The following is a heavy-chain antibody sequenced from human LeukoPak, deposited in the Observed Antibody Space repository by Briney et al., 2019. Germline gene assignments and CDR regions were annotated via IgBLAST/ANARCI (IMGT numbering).Heavy chain of an antibody. CDR3: AKDTDSSGWRPLES. J-gene: IGHJ4*02. D-gene: IGHD6-19*01. Sequence: GRSLRLSCAASGFTFGDYAMHWVRQAPGKGLEWVSSINWNGVTKGYVDSVKGRFTISRDNAKNSLYPQMNSLRVEDTALYYCAKDTDSSGWRPLESWGQGTLVTVSS. V-gene: IGHV3-9*01. CDR1: GFTFGDYA. CDR2: INWNGVTK.